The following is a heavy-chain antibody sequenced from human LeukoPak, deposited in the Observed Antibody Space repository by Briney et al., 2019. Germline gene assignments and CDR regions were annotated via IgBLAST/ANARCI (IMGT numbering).Heavy chain of an antibody. D-gene: IGHD1-26*01. CDR1: GGSVASTGCY. J-gene: IGHJ5*02. Sequence: PSETLSLTCTVSGGSVASTGCYWGWIRQSPGKGLEWIGSAYYTGEIYSTPSLKSRVSISVDTSKNQFSLNLSSVTAADTAVYYCAKMVGAPNWFDPWGQGTLVSVSS. CDR2: AYYTGEI. CDR3: AKMVGAPNWFDP. V-gene: IGHV4-39*07.